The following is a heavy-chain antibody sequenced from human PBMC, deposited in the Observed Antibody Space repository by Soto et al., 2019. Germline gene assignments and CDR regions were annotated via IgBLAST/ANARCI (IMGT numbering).Heavy chain of an antibody. D-gene: IGHD6-25*01. CDR2: INANNGGA. J-gene: IGHJ5*02. CDR3: AREGGSETLQPSYNWFDT. CDR1: GYTFTDYH. V-gene: IGHV1-2*02. Sequence: ASVKVSCKASGYTFTDYHIHWVRQAPGQGLEFMGWINANNGGAGSAQQFQGRVTVTRDASITTVYMELSNLRSDDTAVYYCAREGGSETLQPSYNWFDTWGQGTLVTVSS.